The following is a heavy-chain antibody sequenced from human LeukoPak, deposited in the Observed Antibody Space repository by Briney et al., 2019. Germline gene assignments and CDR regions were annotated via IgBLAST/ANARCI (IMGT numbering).Heavy chain of an antibody. V-gene: IGHV1-2*02. CDR3: ARDLAAAASVDY. D-gene: IGHD6-13*01. J-gene: IGHJ4*02. CDR1: GFTFTGYY. CDR2: INPNSGGT. Sequence: ASVKVSCKASGFTFTGYYMHWVRQAPGQGLEWMGWINPNSGGTNYAQKFQGRVTMTRDTSISTAYMELSRLRSDDTAVYYCARDLAAAASVDYWGQGTLVTVSP.